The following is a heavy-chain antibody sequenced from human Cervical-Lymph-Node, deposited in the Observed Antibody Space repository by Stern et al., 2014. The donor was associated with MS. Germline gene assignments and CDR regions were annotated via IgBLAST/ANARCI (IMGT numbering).Heavy chain of an antibody. CDR1: GFNFSNYG. CDR3: TRDRGIMGATTGDY. Sequence: VQLVESGAEVKKPGASVKVSCKASGFNFSNYGLSWVRQAPGQGLEWMGWISVYNGNIDFAQKFQGRLTMSTDPSTSTAYLQLRILRSDDTAVYYCTRDRGIMGATTGDYWGQGTLVSVSS. CDR2: ISVYNGNI. D-gene: IGHD1-26*01. J-gene: IGHJ4*02. V-gene: IGHV1-18*01.